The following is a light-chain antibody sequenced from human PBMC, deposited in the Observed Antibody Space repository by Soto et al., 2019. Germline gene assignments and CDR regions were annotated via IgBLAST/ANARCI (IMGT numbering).Light chain of an antibody. V-gene: IGKV3-20*01. CDR2: GAS. J-gene: IGKJ4*01. Sequence: EIVLTQSPGTLSLSPGERATLSCRASQSVSSSYLAWYQQIPGQAPRLLIYGASRRTTAIPDRFSGSGSGSDFTLTISRLEPEDFAVYYWQHYGSSVTFGGGTKVEIK. CDR1: QSVSSSY. CDR3: QHYGSSVT.